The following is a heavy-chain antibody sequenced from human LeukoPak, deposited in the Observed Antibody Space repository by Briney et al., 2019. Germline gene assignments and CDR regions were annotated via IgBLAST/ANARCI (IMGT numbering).Heavy chain of an antibody. J-gene: IGHJ4*02. CDR2: ISWNSGSI. Sequence: PGGSLRLSCAASGFTFDDYAMHWVRQAPGKGLEWVSGISWNSGSIGYADSVKGRFTISRDNAKNSLYLQMNSLRAEDTALYYCAEDFFGAITGTTLDYWGQGTLVTVSS. CDR3: AEDFFGAITGTTLDY. CDR1: GFTFDDYA. V-gene: IGHV3-9*01. D-gene: IGHD1-7*01.